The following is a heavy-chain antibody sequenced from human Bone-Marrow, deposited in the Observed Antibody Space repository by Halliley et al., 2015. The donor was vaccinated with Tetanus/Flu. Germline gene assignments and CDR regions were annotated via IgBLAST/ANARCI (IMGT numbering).Heavy chain of an antibody. CDR1: GDTFTRYF. Sequence: VQLVQSGAEVKKPGASVKVSCKASGDTFTRYFMHWVRQAPGQGLEWMGIINPSSGATKYAQKFQGRVTMTRDTSTSTIYMELSSLRSEDTAVYYCARAAFPSDTGYFDYWGQGTLVTVSS. CDR2: INPSSGAT. CDR3: ARAAFPSDTGYFDY. V-gene: IGHV1-46*01. J-gene: IGHJ4*02.